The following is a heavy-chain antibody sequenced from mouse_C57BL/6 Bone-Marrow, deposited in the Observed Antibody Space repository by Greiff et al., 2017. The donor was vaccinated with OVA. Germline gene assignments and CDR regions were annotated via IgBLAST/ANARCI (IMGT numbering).Heavy chain of an antibody. Sequence: QVQLQQPGAELVMPGASVKLSCKASGYTFTSYWMHWVKQRPGQGLEWIGELDPSDSYTNYNQKFKGKSTLTVDKSSSTAYMQLSSLTSEDSAVYYCAREDTTGVRDYYARDYWGQGTAVTVSS. CDR1: GYTFTSYW. D-gene: IGHD1-1*01. J-gene: IGHJ4*01. V-gene: IGHV1-69*01. CDR2: LDPSDSYT. CDR3: AREDTTGVRDYYARDY.